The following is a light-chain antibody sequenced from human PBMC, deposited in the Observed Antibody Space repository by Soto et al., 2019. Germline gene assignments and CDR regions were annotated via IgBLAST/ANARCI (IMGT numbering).Light chain of an antibody. CDR3: QQFGGSPPIT. Sequence: EIVLTQSPGTLSLYPGERATLSCRASQSVNTTYLAWFQHKPGQAPRLLIDGASRRGTGIPNRFRGSGYGTDFALTISVLEPEDIAVYYCQQFGGSPPITFGQGTRL. V-gene: IGKV3-20*01. CDR2: GAS. J-gene: IGKJ5*01. CDR1: QSVNTTY.